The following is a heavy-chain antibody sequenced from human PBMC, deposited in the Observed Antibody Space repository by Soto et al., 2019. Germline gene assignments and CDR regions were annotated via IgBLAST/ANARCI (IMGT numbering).Heavy chain of an antibody. CDR3: ARGARLGTDYDAFDI. D-gene: IGHD7-27*01. CDR1: GFTVSSNY. CDR2: IYSGGST. J-gene: IGHJ3*02. V-gene: IGHV3-66*02. Sequence: GGSLRLSCAASGFTVSSNYMSWVRQAPGKGLEWVSVIYSGGSTYYADSVKGRFTISRDNSKNTLYLQMNSLRAEDTAVYYCARGARLGTDYDAFDIWGQGTMVTVSS.